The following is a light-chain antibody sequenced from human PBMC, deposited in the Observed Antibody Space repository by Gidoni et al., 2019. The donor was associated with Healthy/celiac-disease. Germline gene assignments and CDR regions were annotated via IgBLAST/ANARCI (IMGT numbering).Light chain of an antibody. Sequence: IVLTQSPATLSLSPGERATLSCSASQSVSSYLAWYQQKPGQAPRLLIYDASNRATGIPARFSGSGSGTDFTLTISSLEPEDFAVYYCQQRSNWPPLTFXGXTKVEIK. CDR1: QSVSSY. CDR2: DAS. V-gene: IGKV3-11*01. CDR3: QQRSNWPPLT. J-gene: IGKJ4*01.